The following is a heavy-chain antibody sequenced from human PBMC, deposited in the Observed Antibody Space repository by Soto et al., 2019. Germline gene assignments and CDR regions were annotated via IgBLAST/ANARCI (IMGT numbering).Heavy chain of an antibody. V-gene: IGHV3-11*01. CDR1: GFTFSDYY. Sequence: PGGSLRLSCAASGFTFSDYYMSWIRQAPGKGLEWVSYISSSGSTIYYADSVKGRFTISRDNAKNSLYLQMNSLRAEDTAVYYCARVLPQWTKDHDAFDIWGQGXMVTV. CDR3: ARVLPQWTKDHDAFDI. CDR2: ISSSGSTI. J-gene: IGHJ3*02. D-gene: IGHD6-19*01.